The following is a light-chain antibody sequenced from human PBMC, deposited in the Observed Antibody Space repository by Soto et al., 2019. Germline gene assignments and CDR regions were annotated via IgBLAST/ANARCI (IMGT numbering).Light chain of an antibody. V-gene: IGKV1-33*01. Sequence: DIQMTQSPSSLSASAGDRVTITCQASQDISNYLNWYQQKPGKAPKLLIYDASNLETGVPSRFSGSGSGTDFTFTISSLQPEDIATYYCQQYDNLSLTFGGGTKVDIK. CDR2: DAS. CDR3: QQYDNLSLT. J-gene: IGKJ4*01. CDR1: QDISNY.